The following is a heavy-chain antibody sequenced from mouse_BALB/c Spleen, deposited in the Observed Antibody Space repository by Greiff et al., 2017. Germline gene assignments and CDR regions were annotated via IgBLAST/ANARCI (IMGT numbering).Heavy chain of an antibody. CDR3: TINWDSYAMDY. V-gene: IGHV5-6-4*01. J-gene: IGHJ4*01. Sequence: EVKVVESGGGLVKPGGSLKLSCAASGFTFSSYTMSWVRQTPEKRLEWVATISSGGIYTYYPDSVKGRFTISRDNAKNTLYLQMSSLKSEDTAMYYCTINWDSYAMDYWGQGTSVTVSS. CDR2: ISSGGIYT. D-gene: IGHD4-1*02. CDR1: GFTFSSYT.